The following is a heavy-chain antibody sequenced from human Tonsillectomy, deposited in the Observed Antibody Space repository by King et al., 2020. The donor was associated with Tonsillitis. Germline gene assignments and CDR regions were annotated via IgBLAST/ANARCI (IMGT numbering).Heavy chain of an antibody. D-gene: IGHD1-14*01. V-gene: IGHV3-53*01. CDR3: ARFPGEGQ. Sequence: QLVQSGGGLIQPGGSLRLSCAASGFIGSSTYMTWVRQAPGKGLEWLSVIYSGGRTYYADSLKGRFTIPRDDSKNTVYLQMNSLRAEDTAVYYCARFPGEGQWGHGTLVTVS. CDR1: GFIGSSTY. CDR2: IYSGGRT. J-gene: IGHJ4*01.